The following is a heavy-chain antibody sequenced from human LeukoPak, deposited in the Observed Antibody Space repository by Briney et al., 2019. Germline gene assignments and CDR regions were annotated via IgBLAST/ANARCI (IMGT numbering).Heavy chain of an antibody. CDR3: ARDHIPGYSSGWSSYYYYGMDV. J-gene: IGHJ6*02. Sequence: PGGSLRLSCAASGFTFSSYWMSWVRQAPGKGLEWVANIKQDGSEKYYVDSVKGRFTISRDNAKNSLYLQMNSLRAEDTAVYYCARDHIPGYSSGWSSYYYYGMDVWGQGTTVTVSS. V-gene: IGHV3-7*01. CDR1: GFTFSSYW. CDR2: IKQDGSEK. D-gene: IGHD6-19*01.